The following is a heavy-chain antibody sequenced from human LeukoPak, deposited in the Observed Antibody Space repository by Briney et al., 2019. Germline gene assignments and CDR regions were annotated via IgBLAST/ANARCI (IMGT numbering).Heavy chain of an antibody. CDR2: IYYSGST. Sequence: PSETLSLTCTVSGGSISSGGYYWSWIRQHPGKGLEWIGYIYYSGSTYYNPSLKSRVTISVDTSKNQFSLKLSSVTAADTAVSYCATARYYYDSRADGWFDPWGQGTLVTVSS. J-gene: IGHJ5*02. CDR3: ATARYYYDSRADGWFDP. V-gene: IGHV4-31*03. D-gene: IGHD3-22*01. CDR1: GGSISSGGYY.